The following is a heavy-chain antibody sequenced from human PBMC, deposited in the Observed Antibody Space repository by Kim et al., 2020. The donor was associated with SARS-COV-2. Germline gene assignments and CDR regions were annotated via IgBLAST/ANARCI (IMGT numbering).Heavy chain of an antibody. Sequence: GGSLRLSCAASGFIFSDYDMTWIRQAPGKGLEWVSYISSSGSYVNYADSVKGRFTISRDNAKNSLYLQMSSLRAEDKALYYCARVPFGDLSAYYF. CDR1: GFIFSDYD. V-gene: IGHV3-11*01. D-gene: IGHD3-10*01. CDR3: ARVPFGDLSAYYF. J-gene: IGHJ6*01. CDR2: ISSSGSYV.